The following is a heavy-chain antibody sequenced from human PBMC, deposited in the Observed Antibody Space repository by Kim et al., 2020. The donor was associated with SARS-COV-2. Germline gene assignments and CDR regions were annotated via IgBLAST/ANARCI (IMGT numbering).Heavy chain of an antibody. D-gene: IGHD1-26*01. CDR1: GFTFSSYA. CDR3: AKGLKSGSYSLEYFQH. V-gene: IGHV3-23*03. Sequence: GGSLRLSCAASGFTFSSYAMSWVRQAPGKGLEWVSVIYSGGSSTYYADSVKGRFTISRDNSKNTLYLQMNSLRAEDTAVYYCAKGLKSGSYSLEYFQHWGQGTLVTVSS. J-gene: IGHJ1*01. CDR2: IYSGGSST.